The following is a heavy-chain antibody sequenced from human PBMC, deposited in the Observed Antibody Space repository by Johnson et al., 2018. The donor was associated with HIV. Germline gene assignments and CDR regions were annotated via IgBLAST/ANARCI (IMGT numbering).Heavy chain of an antibody. D-gene: IGHD4-11*01. J-gene: IGHJ3*02. CDR1: GFTFSSYA. V-gene: IGHV3-23*04. Sequence: VQLVESGGGVVQPGRSLRLSCAASGFTFSSYAMHWVRQAPGKGLEWVSAISGSGGSTYYADSVKGRFTISRDNSKNTLYLQMNSLRAEDTAVYYCAKVEPVTTVTTGAFDIWGQGTMVTVSS. CDR2: ISGSGGST. CDR3: AKVEPVTTVTTGAFDI.